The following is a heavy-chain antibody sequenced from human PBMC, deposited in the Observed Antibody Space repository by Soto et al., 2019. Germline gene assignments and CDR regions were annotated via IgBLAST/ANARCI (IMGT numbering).Heavy chain of an antibody. D-gene: IGHD2-15*01. Sequence: GESLKISCAASGFTFSSYWMSWVRQAPGKGLEWVANIKQDGSEKYYVDSVKGRFTISRDNAKNSLYLQMNSLRAEDTAVYYCARFGYCSGGSCREKNWFDPWGQGTLVTVSS. J-gene: IGHJ5*02. CDR3: ARFGYCSGGSCREKNWFDP. CDR1: GFTFSSYW. CDR2: IKQDGSEK. V-gene: IGHV3-7*01.